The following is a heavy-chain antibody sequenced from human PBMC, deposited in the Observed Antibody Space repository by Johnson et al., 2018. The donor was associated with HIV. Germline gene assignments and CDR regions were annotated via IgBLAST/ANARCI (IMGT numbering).Heavy chain of an antibody. D-gene: IGHD5-18*01. CDR3: AKGEGQLWFYIAFDI. CDR1: GFTFSSYG. V-gene: IGHV3-33*06. J-gene: IGHJ3*02. Sequence: QVQLVESVGGVVQPGRSLRLSCAASGFTFSSYGMHWVRQAPGKGLEWVAVIWYDGSNKYYADSVKGRFTISRDNSKNTLYLQMNSLRAEDTAVYYCAKGEGQLWFYIAFDIWGQGTMVTVSS. CDR2: IWYDGSNK.